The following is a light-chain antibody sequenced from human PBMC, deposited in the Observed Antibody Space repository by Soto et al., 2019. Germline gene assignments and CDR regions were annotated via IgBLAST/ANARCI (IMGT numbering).Light chain of an antibody. V-gene: IGLV2-14*01. CDR3: TSYAGSSNV. Sequence: QSVLTQPASVSGSPGQSITISCTGTTSDIGDYNYVSWYQHLPDKVPKLIISLVSNRPSGVSNRFSGSKSGNTASLTISGLQAEDEGDYYCTSYAGSSNVFGTGTRSPS. CDR2: LVS. CDR1: TSDIGDYNY. J-gene: IGLJ1*01.